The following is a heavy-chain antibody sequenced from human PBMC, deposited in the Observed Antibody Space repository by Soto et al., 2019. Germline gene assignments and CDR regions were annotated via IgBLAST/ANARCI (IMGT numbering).Heavy chain of an antibody. Sequence: SETLSLTCTVSGGSMSPNYWSWFRQPPGRGLEWVGYIYYAGSTSYNPSLKSRVTISLETSKSQFSLRLSSVTAADTAVYFCARLGFYYQSIDPWGPGTLVTVSS. D-gene: IGHD3-22*01. CDR3: ARLGFYYQSIDP. V-gene: IGHV4-59*08. CDR2: IYYAGST. CDR1: GGSMSPNY. J-gene: IGHJ5*02.